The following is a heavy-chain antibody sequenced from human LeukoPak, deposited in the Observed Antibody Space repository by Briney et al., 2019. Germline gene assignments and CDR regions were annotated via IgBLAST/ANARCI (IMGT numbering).Heavy chain of an antibody. CDR3: ARDYVLLWFGLTNSYYYYYGMDV. CDR2: INIDGSVT. J-gene: IGHJ6*02. V-gene: IGHV3-74*01. CDR1: GFSFSSYW. Sequence: GGSLRLSCTASGFSFSSYWMHWVRQAPGRGLEWVSRINIDGSVTDYTNSAGSVKGRFTISRDNAKNSLYLQMNSLRAEDTAVYYCARDYVLLWFGLTNSYYYYYGMDVWGQGTTVTVSS. D-gene: IGHD3-10*01.